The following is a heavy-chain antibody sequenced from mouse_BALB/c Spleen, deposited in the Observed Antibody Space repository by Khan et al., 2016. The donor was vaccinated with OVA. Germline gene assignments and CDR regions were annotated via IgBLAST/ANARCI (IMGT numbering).Heavy chain of an antibody. D-gene: IGHD2-14*01. J-gene: IGHJ3*01. CDR2: VNPNTGGT. CDR1: GYSFTLYY. V-gene: IGHV1-26*01. CDR3: ARGYDFFAY. Sequence: VQLKESGPDLVKPGASVKISCKASGYSFTLYYMSWVKQSHGKSLEWIGRVNPNTGGTDHNQEFKGKAILTVDKSSNTAYMELRSLTSEDSAVYYCARGYDFFAYWGQVTLVTVSA.